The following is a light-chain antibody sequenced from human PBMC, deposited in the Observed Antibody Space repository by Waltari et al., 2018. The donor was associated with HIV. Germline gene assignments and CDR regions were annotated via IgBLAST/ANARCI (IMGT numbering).Light chain of an antibody. V-gene: IGLV1-40*01. Sequence: QSLLTLPPSVSATPGQRITISCPGNKSNIGAGHDVHWYRQLPGTAPRLLIFANSNRPSGVPDRISGSKSTASASLAITGLQAEDEGYYYCQSSDIRLHGLWVFGGGTKVTVL. J-gene: IGLJ3*02. CDR1: KSNIGAGHD. CDR3: QSSDIRLHGLWV. CDR2: ANS.